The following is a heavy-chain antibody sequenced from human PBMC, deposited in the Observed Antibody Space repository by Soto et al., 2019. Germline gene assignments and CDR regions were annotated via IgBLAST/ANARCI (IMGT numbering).Heavy chain of an antibody. J-gene: IGHJ3*02. CDR2: IYYSGST. CDR3: ARVRLQVTRAFDI. Sequence: SETLSLTCTVSGGSISSGDYYWSWIRQPPGKGLEWIGYIYYSGSTYYNPSLKSRVTISVDTSKNQFSLKLSSVTAADTAVYYCARVRLQVTRAFDIWGQGTMVTVSS. D-gene: IGHD2-15*01. V-gene: IGHV4-30-4*01. CDR1: GGSISSGDYY.